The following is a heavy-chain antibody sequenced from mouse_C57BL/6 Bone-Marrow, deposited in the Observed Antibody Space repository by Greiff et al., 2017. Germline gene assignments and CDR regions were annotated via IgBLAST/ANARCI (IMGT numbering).Heavy chain of an antibody. CDR2: IDPEDGDT. CDR1: GFNIKDYY. D-gene: IGHD1-1*01. Sequence: VQLKESGAELVRPGASVKLSCTASGFNIKDYYMHWVKQRPEQGLEWIGRIDPEDGDTEYAPKFQGKATMTADTSSNTAYLQLSSLTSEDTAVYYCTHYYGSSYGYWYFDVWGTGTTVTVSS. V-gene: IGHV14-1*01. J-gene: IGHJ1*03. CDR3: THYYGSSYGYWYFDV.